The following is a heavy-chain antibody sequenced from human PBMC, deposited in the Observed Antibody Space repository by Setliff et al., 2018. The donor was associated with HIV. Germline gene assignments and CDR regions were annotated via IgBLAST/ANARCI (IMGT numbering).Heavy chain of an antibody. Sequence: ASVKVSCKASGYTFTSYAMNWVRQAPGQGLEWLGWINTKTGNPTYVQGFPGQFVFSLDTSVSTAYLEISSLRAEDTAVYYCAKDLGSSWLYYFDYWGQGTLVTVSS. CDR3: AKDLGSSWLYYFDY. CDR1: GYTFTSYA. J-gene: IGHJ4*02. D-gene: IGHD6-13*01. CDR2: INTKTGNP. V-gene: IGHV7-4-1*02.